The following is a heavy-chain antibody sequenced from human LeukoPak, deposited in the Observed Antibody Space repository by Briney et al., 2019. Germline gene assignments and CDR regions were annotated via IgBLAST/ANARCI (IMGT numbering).Heavy chain of an antibody. CDR3: AGDYEGNLAFDI. CDR1: GFTFSNCS. V-gene: IGHV3-21*01. CDR2: ISSSSTYI. Sequence: PGGSLRLSCAASGFTFSNCSMNWVRQAPGKGLEWVSSISSSSTYIYYADSLEGRFTISRDNVRNSLYLQMNSLRAEDTAVYYCAGDYEGNLAFDIWGQGTMVTVSS. J-gene: IGHJ3*02. D-gene: IGHD4-23*01.